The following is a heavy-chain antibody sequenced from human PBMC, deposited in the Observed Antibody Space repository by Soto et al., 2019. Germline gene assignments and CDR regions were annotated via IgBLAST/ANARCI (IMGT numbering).Heavy chain of an antibody. V-gene: IGHV1-46*01. CDR3: ARSNWNQDNWFDP. J-gene: IGHJ5*02. D-gene: IGHD1-20*01. Sequence: GASVKVSCKASGYTFTSYYMHWVRQAPGQGLEWMGIINPSGGSTSYAQKFQGRVTMTRDTSTSTVYMELSSLRSEGTAAYYCARSNWNQDNWFDPWGQGTLVTVSS. CDR1: GYTFTSYY. CDR2: INPSGGST.